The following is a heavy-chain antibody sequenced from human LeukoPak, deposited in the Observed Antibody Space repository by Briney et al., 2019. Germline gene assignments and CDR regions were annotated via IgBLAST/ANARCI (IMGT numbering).Heavy chain of an antibody. D-gene: IGHD3-16*01. CDR1: GFTFSGYT. CDR2: ISNSSTYI. V-gene: IGHV3-21*01. CDR3: ARYYDYRGAFDI. J-gene: IGHJ3*02. Sequence: GGSLRLSCAASGFTFSGYTMTWVRQAPGKGLEWVSSISNSSTYIYYADSVKGRFTISRDNVQNSLDLQMNSLRAEDTAVYYCARYYDYRGAFDIWGQGTMVTVSS.